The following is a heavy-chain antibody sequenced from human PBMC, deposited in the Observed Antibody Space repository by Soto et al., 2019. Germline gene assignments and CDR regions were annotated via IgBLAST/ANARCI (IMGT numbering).Heavy chain of an antibody. Sequence: PSETLSLTCTVSGGSIVSSGYYWGWIRQPPGKGLEWIGVSSYIGTTYYNPSLKSRVTISVDTSKNQSSLKLSSVTGADTAVYYRARLPEYNWFAPWGQGPLVPVPS. CDR1: GGSIVSSGYY. J-gene: IGHJ5*02. CDR2: SSYIGTT. V-gene: IGHV4-39*01. CDR3: ARLPEYNWFAP.